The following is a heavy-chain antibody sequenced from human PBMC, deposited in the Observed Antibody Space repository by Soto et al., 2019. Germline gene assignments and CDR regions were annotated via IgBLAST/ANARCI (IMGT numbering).Heavy chain of an antibody. CDR3: AKDLREGGYYDSSGYFDY. V-gene: IGHV3-23*01. Sequence: PGGSLRLSCAASGFTFSSYAMTLVRQSPGKGLEWVSDISGTGGSIYYADSVKGRFTISRDNSKNTLYLQMNSLRAEDTAVYYCAKDLREGGYYDSSGYFDYLGRGSLVTVSS. CDR1: GFTFSSYA. J-gene: IGHJ4*02. CDR2: ISGTGGSI. D-gene: IGHD3-22*01.